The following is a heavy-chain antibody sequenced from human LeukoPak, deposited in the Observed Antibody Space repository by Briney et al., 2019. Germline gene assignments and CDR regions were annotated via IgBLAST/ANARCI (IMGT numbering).Heavy chain of an antibody. CDR1: GGSISPYY. V-gene: IGHV4-39*01. CDR2: IYYSGST. CDR3: ARLRYYDSSGYPFDY. D-gene: IGHD3-22*01. J-gene: IGHJ4*02. Sequence: PSETLSLTCTVSGGSISPYYWGWIRQPPGKGLEWIGSIYYSGSTYYNPSLKSRVTISVDTSKNQFSLKLSSVTAADTAVYYCARLRYYDSSGYPFDYWGQGTLVTVSS.